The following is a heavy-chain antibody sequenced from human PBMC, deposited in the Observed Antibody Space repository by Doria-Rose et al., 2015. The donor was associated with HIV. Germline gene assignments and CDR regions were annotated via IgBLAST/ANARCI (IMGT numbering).Heavy chain of an antibody. CDR2: IFSHDER. V-gene: IGHV2-26*01. Sequence: SGPVLVKPTETLTLTCTVSGVSLSSPGMGVSWIRQPPGKALEWLANIFSHDERSFKTSLKSRLTIFMGTSNSQVVLTMSDMDPVDTATYYCARIKSSRWYHKYYFDFWGQGPLVIVS. D-gene: IGHD6-13*01. CDR3: ARIKSSRWYHKYYFDF. CDR1: GVSLSSPGMG. J-gene: IGHJ4*02.